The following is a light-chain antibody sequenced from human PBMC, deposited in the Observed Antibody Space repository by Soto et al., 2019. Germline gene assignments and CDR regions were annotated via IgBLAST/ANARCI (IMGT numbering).Light chain of an antibody. J-gene: IGKJ2*01. CDR1: QSVGNNH. CDR3: QQYGSSPYT. Sequence: EMVLTQSPGTLSLSPGERGTLSCRASQSVGNNHLAWYQQKLGQAPRLLIYGASCTPTGIPDRLRGSGSGTDFTLIISTLEPEDFAVYYCQQYGSSPYTFGQGTKLEIK. CDR2: GAS. V-gene: IGKV3-20*01.